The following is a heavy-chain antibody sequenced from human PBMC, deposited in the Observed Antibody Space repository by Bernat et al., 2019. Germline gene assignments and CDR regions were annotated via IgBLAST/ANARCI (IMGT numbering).Heavy chain of an antibody. CDR1: GFTFSNYA. D-gene: IGHD2-8*02. J-gene: IGHJ4*02. CDR3: VSLQSCTGDNCYFDS. CDR2: ISYDGSNE. Sequence: QVQLVESGGGVVQPGRSLRLSCAASGFTFSNYAMHWVRQAPGKGLEWVAVISYDGSNEYFADSVKGRFTISRDNSKNTLHLQMNSLRAEDTAVYYCVSLQSCTGDNCYFDSWGQGTLVTVSS. V-gene: IGHV3-30*01.